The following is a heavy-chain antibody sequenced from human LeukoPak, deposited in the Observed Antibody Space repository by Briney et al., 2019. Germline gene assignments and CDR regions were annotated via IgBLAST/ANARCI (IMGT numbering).Heavy chain of an antibody. CDR2: INPNSGGT. CDR1: GYTFTGYY. CDR3: AGTRGVGPYYFDY. J-gene: IGHJ4*02. D-gene: IGHD2-8*01. Sequence: ASVKVSCKASGYTFTGYYMHWVRQAPGQGLEWMGWINPNSGGTNYAQKFQGRVTMTRDTSISTAYMELSRLRSDDTAVYYCAGTRGVGPYYFDYWGQGTLVTVSS. V-gene: IGHV1-2*02.